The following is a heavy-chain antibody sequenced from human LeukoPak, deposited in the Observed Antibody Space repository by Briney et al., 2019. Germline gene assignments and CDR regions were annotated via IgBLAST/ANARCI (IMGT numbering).Heavy chain of an antibody. CDR2: ISAYNGNT. D-gene: IGHD5-24*01. Sequence: ASVKVSCKASGYTFTSYGISWVRQAPGQGLEWMGWISAYNGNTNYAQKLQGRVTMTTDTSTSTAYMELRSLRSDDTAVYYCARDRVLRDGYNTGCDAFVIWGQGTMVTVSS. V-gene: IGHV1-18*01. CDR1: GYTFTSYG. J-gene: IGHJ3*02. CDR3: ARDRVLRDGYNTGCDAFVI.